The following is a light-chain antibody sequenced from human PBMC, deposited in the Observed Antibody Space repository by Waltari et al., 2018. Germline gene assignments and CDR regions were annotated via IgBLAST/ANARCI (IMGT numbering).Light chain of an antibody. CDR1: QPVSSSY. J-gene: IGKJ2*01. CDR2: DAS. V-gene: IGKV3-20*01. CDR3: QQYGPSYT. Sequence: DIVLTQSPGTLSLSPGERATLSCRASQPVSSSYLAWYQQIPGRAPRLLIYDASNRATGIPDRFIAGGSGTDFTLTITRLEPEDVAVYYCQQYGPSYTFGQGTKLEI.